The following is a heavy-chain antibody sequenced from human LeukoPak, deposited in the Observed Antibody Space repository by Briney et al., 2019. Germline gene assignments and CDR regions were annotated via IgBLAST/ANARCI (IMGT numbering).Heavy chain of an antibody. CDR1: GGSISTSNYY. D-gene: IGHD6-25*01. Sequence: SETLSLTCTVSGGSISTSNYYWGWIRQPPGKGLEWIGSIYHSGSIYYNPSLKSRVTISVDTSKNQVSLKVRSVTAADTAVYYCARGPYSTGPWDAWGQGTMVTVSS. V-gene: IGHV4-39*07. J-gene: IGHJ3*01. CDR3: ARGPYSTGPWDA. CDR2: IYHSGSI.